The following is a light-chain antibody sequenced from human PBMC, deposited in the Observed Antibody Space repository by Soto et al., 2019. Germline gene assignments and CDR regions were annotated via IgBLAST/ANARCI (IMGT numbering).Light chain of an antibody. J-gene: IGLJ1*01. CDR1: SSDVGSYKY. Sequence: QSVLAQPASVSGSPGQSITISCTGTSSDVGSYKYVSWYQHHPGKVPKLMIYDVTNRPSGVSDRFSGSKSGNTASLTISGLQAEDEADYYCSSYTSSRTLVFGSGTKVTVL. V-gene: IGLV2-14*03. CDR3: SSYTSSRTLV. CDR2: DVT.